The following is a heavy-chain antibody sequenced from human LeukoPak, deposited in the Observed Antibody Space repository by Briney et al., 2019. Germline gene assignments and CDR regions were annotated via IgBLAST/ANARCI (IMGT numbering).Heavy chain of an antibody. Sequence: GGSLRLSCAASVITFSRYTMHWVRQAPGKGLEWVALISYDGSNKYYADSVKGRFTISRDNSKNTLYLQMNSLRAEDTAVYYCARDHWYCSSTSCYSDYWGQGTLVTVSS. CDR3: ARDHWYCSSTSCYSDY. J-gene: IGHJ4*02. CDR1: VITFSRYT. CDR2: ISYDGSNK. V-gene: IGHV3-30*14. D-gene: IGHD2-2*01.